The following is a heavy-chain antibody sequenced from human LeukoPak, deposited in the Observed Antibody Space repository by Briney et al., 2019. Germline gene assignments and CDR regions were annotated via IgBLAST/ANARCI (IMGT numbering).Heavy chain of an antibody. J-gene: IGHJ4*02. CDR2: ISGSGDNT. CDR1: RFTFSNYA. V-gene: IGHV3-23*01. Sequence: PGGSLRLSCTGSRFTFSNYAMSWVRQAPGKGLEWVSAISGSGDNTYYADSVKGRFTISRDNSKNTLYLQIISLRAEDTAVYYCAKHGFSSGWPQVPSDHWGQGTLVTVSS. CDR3: AKHGFSSGWPQVPSDH. D-gene: IGHD6-19*01.